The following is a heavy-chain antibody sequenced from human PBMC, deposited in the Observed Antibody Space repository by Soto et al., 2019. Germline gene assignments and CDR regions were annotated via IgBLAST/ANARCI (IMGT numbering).Heavy chain of an antibody. CDR1: GYTFTSYA. CDR3: ARSPSLNGDYSLGDYYGMDV. CDR2: INAGNGDT. D-gene: IGHD4-17*01. J-gene: IGHJ6*02. Sequence: QVQLVQSGAEVKKPGASVKVSCKASGYTFTSYAMHWVRQAPGQRLEWMGWINAGNGDTKYSQKFQGRVTITRDTSASTAYMELSSLRSEDTAVYYCARSPSLNGDYSLGDYYGMDVWGQGTTVTVSS. V-gene: IGHV1-3*01.